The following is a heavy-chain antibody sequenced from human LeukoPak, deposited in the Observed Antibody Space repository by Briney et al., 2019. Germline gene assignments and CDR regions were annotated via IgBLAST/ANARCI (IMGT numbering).Heavy chain of an antibody. CDR1: GFTFSSYA. V-gene: IGHV3-21*01. J-gene: IGHJ6*02. CDR2: MSSSGYYI. Sequence: PGGSLRLSCAASGFTFSSYAMHWVRQAPGKGLEWVSSMSSSGYYIYYADSLKGRFTFSRDNANNSLYLQMNSLRAEDTAVYYCARVSSGGYYDFWSGTRPGYYYYGMDVWGQGTTVTVSS. CDR3: ARVSSGGYYDFWSGTRPGYYYYGMDV. D-gene: IGHD3-3*01.